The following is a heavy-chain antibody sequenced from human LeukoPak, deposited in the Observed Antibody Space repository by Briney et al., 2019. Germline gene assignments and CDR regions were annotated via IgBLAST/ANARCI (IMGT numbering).Heavy chain of an antibody. J-gene: IGHJ3*02. D-gene: IGHD2-2*01. Sequence: SETLSLTCTVSGGSISSYYWSWIRQPAGKGLEWIGRIYTSGSTNYNPPLKSRVTMSVDTSKNQFSLKLSSVTAADTAVYYCARGGYSSGYCSSTSCPMYDAFDIWGQGTMVTVSS. CDR2: IYTSGST. CDR1: GGSISSYY. CDR3: ARGGYSSGYCSSTSCPMYDAFDI. V-gene: IGHV4-4*07.